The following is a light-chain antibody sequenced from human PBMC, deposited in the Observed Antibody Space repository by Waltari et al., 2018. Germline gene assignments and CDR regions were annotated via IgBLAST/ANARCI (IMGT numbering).Light chain of an antibody. V-gene: IGKV3-20*01. Sequence: VLTQSPDTLSLSPGERATLSCRASQSVSTPFFLWYQQNPGQAPRPLIFATSSRAPGIPDRFRGSGSGTAFTLPISRLEPEDFAFYYCQQYGTFPATFGGGTKVEIK. J-gene: IGKJ4*01. CDR2: ATS. CDR1: QSVSTPF. CDR3: QQYGTFPAT.